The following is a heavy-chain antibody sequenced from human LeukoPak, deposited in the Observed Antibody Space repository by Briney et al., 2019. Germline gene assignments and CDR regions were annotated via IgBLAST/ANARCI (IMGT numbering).Heavy chain of an antibody. D-gene: IGHD5-18*01. CDR2: ISYDGSNK. Sequence: GGSLRLSCAASGFTFSSYAMHWVRQAPGKGLEWVAVISYDGSNKYYADSVKGRFTISRDNSKNTLYLQMNSLRAEDTAVYYCARDSELRAMVPLGYYGMDVWGQGTTATVSS. V-gene: IGHV3-30*04. J-gene: IGHJ6*02. CDR3: ARDSELRAMVPLGYYGMDV. CDR1: GFTFSSYA.